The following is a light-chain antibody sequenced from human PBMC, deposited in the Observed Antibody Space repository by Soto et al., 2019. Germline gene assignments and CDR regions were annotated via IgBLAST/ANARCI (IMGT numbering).Light chain of an antibody. CDR1: HSIGTY. Sequence: DILMTQSPSSLSASVGDRVTITCRAGHSIGTYLNWYQQNPGKAPKLLIYAASSLQSGVPSRFSGSGSGTDFTLTISSLQPEDFATYYCQQTYSTPRTFGQGTKVDIK. CDR3: QQTYSTPRT. CDR2: AAS. J-gene: IGKJ1*01. V-gene: IGKV1-39*01.